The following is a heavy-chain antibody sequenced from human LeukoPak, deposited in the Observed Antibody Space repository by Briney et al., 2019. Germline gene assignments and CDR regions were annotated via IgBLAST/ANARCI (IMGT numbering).Heavy chain of an antibody. Sequence: SETLSLTCTVSGGSISSYYWSWIRQPPGKGLEWIGYIYYSGGTNYNPSLKSRVTISVDTSKNQFSLKLSSVTAADTAVYYCARVWGATTFDYWGQGTLVTVSS. V-gene: IGHV4-59*01. D-gene: IGHD1-26*01. CDR1: GGSISSYY. J-gene: IGHJ4*02. CDR2: IYYSGGT. CDR3: ARVWGATTFDY.